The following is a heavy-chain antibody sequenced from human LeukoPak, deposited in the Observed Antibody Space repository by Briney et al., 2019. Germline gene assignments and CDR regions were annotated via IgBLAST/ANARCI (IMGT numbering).Heavy chain of an antibody. V-gene: IGHV4-39*07. CDR2: IYYSGST. J-gene: IGHJ5*02. CDR3: ISSYCSGGSCYPNWFDP. D-gene: IGHD2-15*01. CDR1: GGSISSSSYY. Sequence: PSETLSLTCTVPGGSISSSSYYWGWIRQPPGKGLEWIGSIYYSGSTYYNPSLKSRVTISVDTSKNQFSLKLSSVTAADTAVYYCISSYCSGGSCYPNWFDPWGQGTLVTVSS.